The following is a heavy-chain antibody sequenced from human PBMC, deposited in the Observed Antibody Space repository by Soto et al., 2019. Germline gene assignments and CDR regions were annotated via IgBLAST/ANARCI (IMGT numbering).Heavy chain of an antibody. CDR3: ARMSSSSWYNWFDP. J-gene: IGHJ5*02. CDR1: GYTFTSYD. D-gene: IGHD6-13*01. Sequence: QVQLVQSGAEVKKPGASVKVSCKASGYTFTSYDINWVRQATGQGLEWMGWMNPISGNTGYAEKFQGRVTMTRNTSMSTVYMELSSLRSEDTAVYYCARMSSSSWYNWFDPWGQGTLVTVSS. V-gene: IGHV1-8*01. CDR2: MNPISGNT.